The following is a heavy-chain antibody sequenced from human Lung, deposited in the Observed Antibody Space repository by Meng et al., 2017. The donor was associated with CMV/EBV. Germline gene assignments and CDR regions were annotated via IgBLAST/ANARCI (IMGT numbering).Heavy chain of an antibody. D-gene: IGHD3-3*01. J-gene: IGHJ6*02. V-gene: IGHV3-48*04. CDR3: AGGVPAAIGYYDFWSGYLYGMDV. CDR2: ISTSSSTI. CDR1: GFTFSTYT. Sequence: GESLKTSCAASGFTFSTYTMNWVRQAPGKGLEWVSDISTSSSTIYYADAVKGRFTISRDNAKNSLYLQMNSLRAEDTAVYYCAGGVPAAIGYYDFWSGYLYGMDVWGQGTTVTVSS.